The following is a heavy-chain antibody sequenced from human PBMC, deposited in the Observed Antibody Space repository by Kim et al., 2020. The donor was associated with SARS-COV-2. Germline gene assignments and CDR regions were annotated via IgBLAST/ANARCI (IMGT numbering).Heavy chain of an antibody. D-gene: IGHD1-26*01. CDR3: AKDAGYSGSQFDY. Sequence: YADPVKGRFTISRDNSKNTLSLQMNSLRAEDTAVYYCAKDAGYSGSQFDYWGQGTLVTVSS. V-gene: IGHV3-33*06. J-gene: IGHJ4*02.